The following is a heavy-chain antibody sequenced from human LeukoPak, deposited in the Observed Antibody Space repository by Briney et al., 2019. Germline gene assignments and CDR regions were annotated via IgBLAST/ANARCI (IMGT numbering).Heavy chain of an antibody. J-gene: IGHJ4*02. V-gene: IGHV3-74*01. CDR3: VSAWGTTDDY. CDR2: IKTDGSTT. Sequence: GGSLRLSCAASGFTFRNYWMQWVRQAPGEGLVSVSRIKTDGSTTNYADSVKGRFTISRDNAKNTLYLQLNSLRAEDTAVYYCVSAWGTTDDYWGQGTLVTVSS. D-gene: IGHD1-7*01. CDR1: GFTFRNYW.